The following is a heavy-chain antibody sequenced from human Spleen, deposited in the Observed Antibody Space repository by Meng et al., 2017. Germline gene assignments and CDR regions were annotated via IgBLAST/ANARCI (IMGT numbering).Heavy chain of an antibody. CDR1: GKKFPDYW. J-gene: IGHJ4*02. V-gene: IGHV1-2*06. D-gene: IGHD6-13*01. CDR3: ARDEDISAAGKLFGDY. CDR2: IDPKSGDT. Sequence: GLLMQSGSELKRPVASVKVSCTPSGKKFPDYWQHWVRRAPGQGLEWMGRIDPKSGDTHYAQRFQGRVTMTGDTSISTAYMELSGLRSDDTAMYYCARDEDISAAGKLFGDYWGQGTLVTVSS.